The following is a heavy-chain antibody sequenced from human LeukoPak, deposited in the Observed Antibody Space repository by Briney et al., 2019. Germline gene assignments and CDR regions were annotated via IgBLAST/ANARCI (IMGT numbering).Heavy chain of an antibody. CDR3: ARDRTVLVPTAPGNGMDV. D-gene: IGHD3-10*01. CDR1: GDSVSSNSAA. Sequence: SQTLSLTCAISGDSVSSNSAAWNWIRQSPSRGLGWLGRTYYRSKWYNDYAVSVKSRITINPDTSKNQFSLQLNSVTPEDTAVYYCARDRTVLVPTAPGNGMDVWGQGTTVTVSS. CDR2: TYYRSKWYN. J-gene: IGHJ6*02. V-gene: IGHV6-1*01.